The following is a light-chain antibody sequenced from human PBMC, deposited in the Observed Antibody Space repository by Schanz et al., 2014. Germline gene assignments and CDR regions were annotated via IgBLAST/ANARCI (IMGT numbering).Light chain of an antibody. CDR3: QRYKSYLST. V-gene: IGKV1-39*01. J-gene: IGKJ5*01. Sequence: DIQMTQSPSSLSASIGDRVTITCRASRNIYTYLNWYQQTPGKAPKILIYAASTLQSGAPSRFSGSGSGTEFILTISSLQPDDFATYYCQRYKSYLSTFGQGTRLEIK. CDR1: RNIYTY. CDR2: AAS.